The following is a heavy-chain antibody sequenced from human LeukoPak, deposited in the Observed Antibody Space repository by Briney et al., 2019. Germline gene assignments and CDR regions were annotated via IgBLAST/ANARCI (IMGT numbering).Heavy chain of an antibody. CDR1: GFTFSSYA. D-gene: IGHD3-10*01. CDR2: IYYSGST. CDR3: ARDSPMVRGVIPNYYYYYMDV. Sequence: LRLSCAASGFTFSSYAMSWIRQPPGKGLEWIGYIYYSGSTYYNPSLKSRVTISVDTSKNQFSLKLSSVTAADTAVYYCARDSPMVRGVIPNYYYYYMDVWGKGTTVTVSS. V-gene: IGHV4-30-4*08. J-gene: IGHJ6*03.